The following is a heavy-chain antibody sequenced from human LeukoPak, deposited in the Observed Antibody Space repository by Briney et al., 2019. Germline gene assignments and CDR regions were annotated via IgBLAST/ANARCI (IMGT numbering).Heavy chain of an antibody. CDR1: GFTFSSYA. V-gene: IGHV3-30-3*01. Sequence: PGRSLRLSCAASGFTFSSYAMHWVRQAPGKGLEWVAVISYDGSNKYYADSVKGRFTISRDNSKNTLYLQMNSLRAEDTAVYYCARIPSPSSQVSYWGQGTLVTVSS. J-gene: IGHJ4*02. D-gene: IGHD6-19*01. CDR2: ISYDGSNK. CDR3: ARIPSPSSQVSY.